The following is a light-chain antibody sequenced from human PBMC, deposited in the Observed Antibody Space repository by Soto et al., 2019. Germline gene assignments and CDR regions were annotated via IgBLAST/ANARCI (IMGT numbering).Light chain of an antibody. Sequence: EIVLTQSPATLSLSPGERATLSCRASQSVSYYLAWYQQKPGQAPRLLIYLASNRAAGVPARFSGSGSGTDFTLTISDVEPEDFAVYYCHQRQSWPRTFGQGTKVDI. CDR1: QSVSYY. CDR3: HQRQSWPRT. J-gene: IGKJ1*01. V-gene: IGKV3-11*01. CDR2: LAS.